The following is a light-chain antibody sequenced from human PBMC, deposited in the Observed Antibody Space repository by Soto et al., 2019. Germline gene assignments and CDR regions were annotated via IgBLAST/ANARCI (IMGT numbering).Light chain of an antibody. J-gene: IGKJ1*01. CDR2: DAS. Sequence: DIQLTQSPSTLSATAGDRVTITCPASQSIRSWLAWYQHKPGKAPKLLIYDASPLYCGVPSRFSGSGDGTECSLTSSKLRPGDCPTHFCQQYENYWTFGQGTRVEI. V-gene: IGKV1-5*01. CDR3: QQYENYWT. CDR1: QSIRSW.